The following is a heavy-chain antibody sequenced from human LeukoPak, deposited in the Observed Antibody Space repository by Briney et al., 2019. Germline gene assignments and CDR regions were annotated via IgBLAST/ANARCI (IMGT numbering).Heavy chain of an antibody. CDR3: ARDPGAAAGNLWS. CDR2: IFSGGGT. D-gene: IGHD6-25*01. V-gene: IGHV3-66*01. Sequence: PGGSLRLSCVVSGLTVSNTYMTWVRQAPGKGLEWVSLIFSGGGTYYADSVKGRFTISRDSSKNTLYLQMNSLRAEDTALYYCARDPGAAAGNLWSWGQGTLVTVSS. J-gene: IGHJ5*02. CDR1: GLTVSNTY.